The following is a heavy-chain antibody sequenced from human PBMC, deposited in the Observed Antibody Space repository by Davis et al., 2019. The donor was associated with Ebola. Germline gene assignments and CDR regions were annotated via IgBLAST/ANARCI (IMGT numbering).Heavy chain of an antibody. Sequence: SQTLSLTCAVYGGSFSGYYWSWIRQPPGKVLEWIGEINHSGSTNYNPSLKSRVTISVDTSKNQFSLKLSSVTAADTAVYYCARSPGIARYNWFDPWGQGTLVTVSS. J-gene: IGHJ5*02. V-gene: IGHV4-34*01. D-gene: IGHD6-13*01. CDR3: ARSPGIARYNWFDP. CDR1: GGSFSGYY. CDR2: INHSGST.